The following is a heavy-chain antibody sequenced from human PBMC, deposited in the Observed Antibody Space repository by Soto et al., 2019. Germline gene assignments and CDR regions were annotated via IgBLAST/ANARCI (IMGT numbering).Heavy chain of an antibody. CDR1: GYTFTSYD. V-gene: IGHV1-8*01. CDR2: MNPNSGNT. D-gene: IGHD3-10*01. CDR3: ARGPFGVLHYYYYIDV. Sequence: ASVKVSCKASGYTFTSYDINWVRQATGQGLEWMGWMNPNSGNTGYAQKFQGRVTMTRNTSISTAYMELSSLRSEDTAVYYCARGPFGVLHYYYYIDVWGKGTTVTVSS. J-gene: IGHJ6*03.